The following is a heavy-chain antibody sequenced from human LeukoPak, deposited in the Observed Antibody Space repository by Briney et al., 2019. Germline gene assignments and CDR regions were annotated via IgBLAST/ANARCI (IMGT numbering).Heavy chain of an antibody. CDR1: GFTFISNG. D-gene: IGHD4-17*01. CDR3: ARDRDYGGAFDY. J-gene: IGHJ4*02. CDR2: IWYDGSNK. Sequence: GGSLRLSRAASGFTFISNGIHWVRQAPGKGLEWVAVIWYDGSNKYYADSVKGRFTISRDNSKNTLYLQMNSLRGEDTAVYYCARDRDYGGAFDYWGQGTLVTVSS. V-gene: IGHV3-33*01.